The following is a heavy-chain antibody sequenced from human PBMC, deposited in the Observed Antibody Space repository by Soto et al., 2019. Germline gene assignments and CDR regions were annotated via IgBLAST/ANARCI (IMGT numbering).Heavy chain of an antibody. CDR2: IAWDDDK. CDR1: TSGMR. V-gene: IGHV2-70*04. Sequence: TSGMRVSWILQPPGKALEWLARIAWDDDKFYSTSLKTRLTISKDTSKNQVVLTMTNQDPVDTATYYCARSRPLAYGDYVDYFDDGGEGTRVTVS. J-gene: IGHJ4*02. CDR3: ARSRPLAYGDYVDYFDD. D-gene: IGHD4-17*01.